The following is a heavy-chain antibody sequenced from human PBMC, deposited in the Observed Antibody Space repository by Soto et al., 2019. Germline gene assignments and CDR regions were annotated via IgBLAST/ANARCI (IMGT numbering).Heavy chain of an antibody. Sequence: SETLSLTCTVSGVSISSYYRNWIRQPPGKGLEWIGYIYYSGSTNYSPSLKSRVTISVDTSKNQFSLMLSSVTAADTAVYYCARAISGTYPRVFDYWGQGALVTVSS. CDR1: GVSISSYY. CDR2: IYYSGST. D-gene: IGHD1-26*01. CDR3: ARAISGTYPRVFDY. V-gene: IGHV4-59*01. J-gene: IGHJ4*02.